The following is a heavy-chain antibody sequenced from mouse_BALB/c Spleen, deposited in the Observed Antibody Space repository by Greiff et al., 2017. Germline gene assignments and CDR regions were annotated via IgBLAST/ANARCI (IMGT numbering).Heavy chain of an antibody. CDR3: ASYRYDGYYYYAMDY. V-gene: IGHV5-6-2*01. J-gene: IGHJ4*01. D-gene: IGHD2-14*01. CDR2: INSNGGST. Sequence: EVKLMESGGGLVKLGGSLKLSCAASGFTFSSYYMSWVRQTPEKRLELVAAINSNGGSTYYPDTVKGRFTISRDNAKNTLYLQMSSLKSEDTALYYCASYRYDGYYYYAMDYWGQGTSVTVSS. CDR1: GFTFSSYY.